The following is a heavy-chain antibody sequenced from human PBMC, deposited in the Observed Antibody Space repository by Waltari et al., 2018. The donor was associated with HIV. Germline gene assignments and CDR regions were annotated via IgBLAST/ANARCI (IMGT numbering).Heavy chain of an antibody. J-gene: IGHJ4*02. Sequence: EVQLMESGGGLVKTGGSLRLSCTGSGLTFSNAIMNWVRQAPGKGLEWVDRNKTKGNGEKREYATPVKGRFTISRDDSQNILYLQMDSLKIEDTAIYYCTTTDWGGYSVTDDWGQGILVTVSS. D-gene: IGHD3-3*01. V-gene: IGHV3-15*01. CDR3: TTTDWGGYSVTDD. CDR1: GLTFSNAI. CDR2: NKTKGNGEKR.